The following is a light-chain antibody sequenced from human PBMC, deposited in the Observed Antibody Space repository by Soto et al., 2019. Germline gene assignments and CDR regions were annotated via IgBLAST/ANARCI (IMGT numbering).Light chain of an antibody. V-gene: IGKV3-20*01. J-gene: IGKJ2*01. CDR1: QGVNSNY. CDR2: GVS. CDR3: QQYGGSPLYT. Sequence: EIVLTQSPGTLSLSPGERATLSCRASQGVNSNYLAWYQQRPGQAPRLLFYGVSNRATGIPDRFSCSGSGTDFTLTISRLEPEDFALYYCQQYGGSPLYTFGQGTKLEIK.